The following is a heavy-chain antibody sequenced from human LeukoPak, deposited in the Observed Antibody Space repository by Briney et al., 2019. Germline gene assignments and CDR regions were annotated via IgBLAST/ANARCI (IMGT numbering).Heavy chain of an antibody. V-gene: IGHV4-30-2*01. CDR2: IYHSGST. CDR3: ARGGDIGYCSGGSCYSAPFGFDP. J-gene: IGHJ5*02. D-gene: IGHD2-15*01. CDR1: GGSISSGGYY. Sequence: SETLSLTCTVSGGSISSGGYYWSWIRQPPGKGLEWIGYIYHSGSTYYNPSLKSRVTISVDRSKNQFSLKLSSVTAADTAVYYCARGGDIGYCSGGSCYSAPFGFDPWGQGTLVTVSS.